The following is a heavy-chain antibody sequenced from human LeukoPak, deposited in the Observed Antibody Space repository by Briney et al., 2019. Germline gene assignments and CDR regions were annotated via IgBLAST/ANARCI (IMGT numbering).Heavy chain of an antibody. CDR2: IFSSGST. CDR3: ARRTGWLQSTFNYYYYYMDV. V-gene: IGHV4-4*09. Sequence: PSETLSLTCTVSGGSISSYYWSWIRQPPGKGLEWIGHIFSSGSTNYNPSLKSRVTISLDMSKNHFSLRLSPVTAADTAVYYCARRTGWLQSTFNYYYYYMDVWGKGTTVTVSS. D-gene: IGHD5-24*01. CDR1: GGSISSYY. J-gene: IGHJ6*03.